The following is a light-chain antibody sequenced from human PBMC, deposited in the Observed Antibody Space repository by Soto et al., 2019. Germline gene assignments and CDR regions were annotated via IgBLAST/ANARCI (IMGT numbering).Light chain of an antibody. Sequence: EIVLTQCPGTLSLSPGERATLSCRASQTVSSSYLAWYQQKPGKAPRLLIYLASSRATGIPDRFSGSGSGTDFTLTISRLEPEDFAVYYCQQYGSSPPWTFGQGTKVDIK. CDR3: QQYGSSPPWT. CDR1: QTVSSSY. V-gene: IGKV3-20*01. CDR2: LAS. J-gene: IGKJ1*01.